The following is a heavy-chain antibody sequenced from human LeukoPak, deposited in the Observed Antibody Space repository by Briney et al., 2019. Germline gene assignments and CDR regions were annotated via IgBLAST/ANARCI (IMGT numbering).Heavy chain of an antibody. V-gene: IGHV3-23*01. Sequence: PGGSLRLSCAASGFALSSFAMSRVRQAPGEGLDWVSSISGSGGSTYYADSVKGRFTISRDSSKNTLYLQMNRLRAEDTAVYYCAKGVGTNKGGYYFDYWGQGTPVTVSS. D-gene: IGHD1-26*01. CDR3: AKGVGTNKGGYYFDY. J-gene: IGHJ4*02. CDR2: ISGSGGST. CDR1: GFALSSFA.